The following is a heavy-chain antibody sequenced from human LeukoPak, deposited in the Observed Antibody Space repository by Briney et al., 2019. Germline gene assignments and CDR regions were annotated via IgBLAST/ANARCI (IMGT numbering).Heavy chain of an antibody. J-gene: IGHJ5*02. D-gene: IGHD6-6*01. CDR1: GFTFSSYS. CDR3: AKFPRYSSSSDWFDP. Sequence: PGGSLRLSCAASGFTFSSYSMSWVRQAPGKGLEWVSAISGSGGSTYYADSVKGRFTISRDNSKNTLYLRMNSLRAEDTAVYYCAKFPRYSSSSDWFDPWGQGTLVTVSS. CDR2: ISGSGGST. V-gene: IGHV3-23*01.